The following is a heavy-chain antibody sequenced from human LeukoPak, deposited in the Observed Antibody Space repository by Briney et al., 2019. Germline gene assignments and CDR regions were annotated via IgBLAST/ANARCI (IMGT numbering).Heavy chain of an antibody. D-gene: IGHD2-8*01. Sequence: GGALRLSCPPSGFTLRKYSMNWVRQAPGKGLEGVSSISSSSSYIYYADSVKRRFTISRDNAKNSLYLQMNSLRAEDTAVYYCARGGKWSPRDRFDPWGQGTLVTVSS. CDR3: ARGGKWSPRDRFDP. V-gene: IGHV3-21*01. CDR1: GFTLRKYS. CDR2: ISSSSSYI. J-gene: IGHJ5*02.